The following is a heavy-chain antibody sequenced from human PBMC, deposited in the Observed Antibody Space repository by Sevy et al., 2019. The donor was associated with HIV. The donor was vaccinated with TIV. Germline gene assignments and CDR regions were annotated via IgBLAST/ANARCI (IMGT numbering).Heavy chain of an antibody. V-gene: IGHV1-69*13. J-gene: IGHJ3*02. Sequence: ASVKVSCKASGGTFSSYAISWVRQAPGQGLEWMGGIIPIFGTANYAQKFQGRVTITADESTSTAYMELSSLRSEDTAGYYGARGAGGSYGGAFDIWGQGTMVTVSS. CDR2: IIPIFGTA. CDR3: ARGAGGSYGGAFDI. CDR1: GGTFSSYA. D-gene: IGHD1-26*01.